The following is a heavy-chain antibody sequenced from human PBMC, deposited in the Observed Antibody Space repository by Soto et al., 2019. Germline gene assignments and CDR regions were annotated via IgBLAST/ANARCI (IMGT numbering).Heavy chain of an antibody. D-gene: IGHD2-2*01. V-gene: IGHV4-59*01. CDR1: GGSISSYY. J-gene: IGHJ4*02. Sequence: SETLSLTCTVSGGSISSYYWSWIRQPPGKGLEWIGYIYYSGSTNYNPSLXXXXXXXXXXXXXXXXXXXXXXXXXXXXXXXXARRVASSTGYYFDYWGQGTLVTVSS. CDR2: IYYSGST. CDR3: ARRVASSTGYYFDY.